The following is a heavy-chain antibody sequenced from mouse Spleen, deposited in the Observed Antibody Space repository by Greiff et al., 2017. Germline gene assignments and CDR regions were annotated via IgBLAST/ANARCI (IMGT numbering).Heavy chain of an antibody. CDR3: TTDY. V-gene: IGHV1-15*01. Sequence: VQLQQSGAELVRPGASVTLSCKASGYTFTDYEMHWVKQTPVHGLEWIGAIDPETGGTAYNQKFKGKATLTADKSSSTAYMELRSLTSEDSAVYYCTTDYWGQGTTLTVSS. J-gene: IGHJ2*01. CDR2: IDPETGGT. CDR1: GYTFTDYE.